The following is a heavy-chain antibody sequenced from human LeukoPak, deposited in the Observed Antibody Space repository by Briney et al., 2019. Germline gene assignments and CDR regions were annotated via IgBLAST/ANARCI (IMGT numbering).Heavy chain of an antibody. CDR3: AKDRGSPRFTTGTTSFDY. CDR1: GFTLSYYA. D-gene: IGHD1-1*01. CDR2: ISYNGDDT. Sequence: GGSLRLSCAASGFTLSYYAMSWVRQAPGKGREWVSAISYNGDDTYYTDSVKGRFTISRDNSRSTLYLQMNSLRPEDSAVYFCAKDRGSPRFTTGTTSFDYWGQGTLVTVSS. V-gene: IGHV3-23*01. J-gene: IGHJ4*02.